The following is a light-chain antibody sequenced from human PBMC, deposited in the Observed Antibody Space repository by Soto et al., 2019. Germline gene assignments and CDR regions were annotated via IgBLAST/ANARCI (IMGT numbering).Light chain of an antibody. V-gene: IGKV4-1*01. CDR3: QQYYSTPPAT. CDR1: QSVLYSSNNKNY. J-gene: IGKJ2*01. Sequence: DIVMTQSPDSLAVSLGERATINCKSSQSVLYSSNNKNYLAWYQQKPGQPPKLLIYWASTRESGVPDRFSGSGSGTDFTLTISSLQAEDVAVYYSQQYYSTPPATFGQGTKV. CDR2: WAS.